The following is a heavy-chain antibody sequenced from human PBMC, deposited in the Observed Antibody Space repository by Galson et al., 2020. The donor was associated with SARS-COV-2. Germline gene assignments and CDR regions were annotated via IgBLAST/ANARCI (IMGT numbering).Heavy chain of an antibody. J-gene: IGHJ4*02. D-gene: IGHD3-16*01. CDR1: RFTFSSYW. Sequence: VGSLTLPSSASRFTFSSYWMHWVRQAPGKGLVWVSRIYSEGSSTSYADSVKGRFTISGGDAKNTLYLHMRSLRAEDTAVYYCARGDMRNDYFDYWGQGTLVTVSS. CDR3: ARGDMRNDYFDY. V-gene: IGHV3-74*01. CDR2: IYSEGSST.